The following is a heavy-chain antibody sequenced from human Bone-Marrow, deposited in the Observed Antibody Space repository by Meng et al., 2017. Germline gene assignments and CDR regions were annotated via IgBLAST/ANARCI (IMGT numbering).Heavy chain of an antibody. CDR2: ISYDGSNK. J-gene: IGHJ4*02. V-gene: IGHV3-30*01. CDR1: GFTFSSYA. Sequence: QVQLVGSGVVVVQPGRSLIRSCAASGFTFSSYASHWVRQAPGKGLEWVAVISYDGSNKYYADSVKGRFTISRDNSKNTLYLQMNSLRAEDTAVYYCARVHFDYWGQGTLVTVSS. CDR3: ARVHFDY.